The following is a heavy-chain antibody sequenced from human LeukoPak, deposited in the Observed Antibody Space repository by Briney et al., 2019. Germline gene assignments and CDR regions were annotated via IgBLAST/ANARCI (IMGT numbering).Heavy chain of an antibody. J-gene: IGHJ4*02. CDR2: ISGSGG. CDR1: GFTFSSYA. CDR3: AKDLPEYSFGRMFDY. D-gene: IGHD5-18*01. V-gene: IGHV3-23*01. Sequence: GGSLRLSCAASGFTFSSYAMSWVRQAPGKGLEWVSTISGSGGNADSVKGRFTISRDNSKNTLCLQMNSLRAEDTAVYYCAKDLPEYSFGRMFDYWGQGTLVTVSS.